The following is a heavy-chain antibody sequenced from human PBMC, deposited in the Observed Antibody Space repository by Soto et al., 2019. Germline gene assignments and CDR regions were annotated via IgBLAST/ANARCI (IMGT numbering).Heavy chain of an antibody. CDR1: GYTFTSYG. D-gene: IGHD1-1*01. CDR3: ARGRYGYY. V-gene: IGHV1-18*01. CDR2: ISAHNGNT. Sequence: QVHLVQSGAEVKKPGAAVKVSCKGSGYTFTSYGITWVRQAPGQGIEGMGWISAHNGNTNYAQKPQGRVTVTRDTSTSTSYMELRSRRSDDTAVYYCARGRYGYYWCQGYLVTVSS. J-gene: IGHJ4*02.